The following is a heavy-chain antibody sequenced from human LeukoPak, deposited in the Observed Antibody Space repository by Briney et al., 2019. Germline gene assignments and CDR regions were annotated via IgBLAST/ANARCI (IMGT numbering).Heavy chain of an antibody. V-gene: IGHV1-69*05. CDR2: IIPIFGTA. CDR3: ARDRIAVAVVYYFDY. J-gene: IGHJ4*02. Sequence: SVKVSCKASGYTFTSYGISWVRQAPGQGLEWMGRIIPIFGTANYAQKFQGRVTITTDESTSTAYMELSSLRSEDTAVYYCARDRIAVAVVYYFDYWGQGTLVTVSS. D-gene: IGHD6-19*01. CDR1: GYTFTSYG.